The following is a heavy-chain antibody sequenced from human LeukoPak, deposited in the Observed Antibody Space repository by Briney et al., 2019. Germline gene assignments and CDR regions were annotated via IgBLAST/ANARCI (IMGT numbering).Heavy chain of an antibody. V-gene: IGHV1-18*01. D-gene: IGHD1-26*01. CDR1: GYTFSSYG. Sequence: GASVKVSCMASGYTFSSYGITWVRQAPGQGREWMGWVSAFNGNTDYAPKLQGRVTMTTDTSTTTAYMELRSLTSDDTAVYYCARRGGGYSHSDFWGQGTLVTVSS. J-gene: IGHJ4*02. CDR2: VSAFNGNT. CDR3: ARRGGGYSHSDF.